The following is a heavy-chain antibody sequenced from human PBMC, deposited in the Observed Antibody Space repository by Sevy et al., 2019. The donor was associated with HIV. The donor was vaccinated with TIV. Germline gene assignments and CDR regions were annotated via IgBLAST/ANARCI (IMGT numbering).Heavy chain of an antibody. D-gene: IGHD3-10*01. CDR1: GFTFSSYA. Sequence: GGCLRLSCAASGFTFSSYAMSWVRQAPGKGLEWFSAISGSGGSTYYADSVKGRFTISRDNSKNMLYLQMNSLRAEDTAVYVSAKLPSDHYYYYYYMDVWGKGTTVTVSS. CDR3: AKLPSDHYYYYYYMDV. V-gene: IGHV3-23*01. J-gene: IGHJ6*03. CDR2: ISGSGGST.